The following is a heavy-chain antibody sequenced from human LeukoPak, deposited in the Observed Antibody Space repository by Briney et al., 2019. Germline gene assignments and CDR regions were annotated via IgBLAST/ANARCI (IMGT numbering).Heavy chain of an antibody. V-gene: IGHV3-33*01. CDR2: IWYDGSNK. Sequence: GGSLRLSCAASGFTFNSYGMHWVRQAPGKGLEWVAVIWYDGSNKYYADSVKGRFTISRDNSKNTLYLQMNSLRAEDTAVYYCARENAGIAVARTYYYYYGIDVWGKGTTVTVSS. D-gene: IGHD6-19*01. CDR1: GFTFNSYG. CDR3: ARENAGIAVARTYYYYYGIDV. J-gene: IGHJ6*04.